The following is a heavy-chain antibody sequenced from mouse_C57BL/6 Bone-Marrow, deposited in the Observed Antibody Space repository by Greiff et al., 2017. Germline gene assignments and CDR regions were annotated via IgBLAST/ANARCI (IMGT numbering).Heavy chain of an antibody. J-gene: IGHJ4*01. Sequence: QVQLQQPGAELVKPGASVKMSCKASGYTFTSYWITWVKQRPGQGLEWIGDIYPGSGSTNYTEKFKSKATLTVDTSSSTAYMQLGSLTSEDSAVYYCARGTTMVTTKGYYYARDYWGQGTSVTVSS. CDR3: ARGTTMVTTKGYYYARDY. D-gene: IGHD2-2*01. V-gene: IGHV1-55*01. CDR1: GYTFTSYW. CDR2: IYPGSGST.